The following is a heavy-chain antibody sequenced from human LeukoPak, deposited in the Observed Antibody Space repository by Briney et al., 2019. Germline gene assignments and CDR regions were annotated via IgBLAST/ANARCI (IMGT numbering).Heavy chain of an antibody. CDR1: GGSISSYY. V-gene: IGHV4-59*08. J-gene: IGHJ4*02. Sequence: SETLSLTCTVSGGSISSYYWSWIRQPPGKGLEWIGYIYYSGSTNYNPSLKSRVTISVDTSKNQFSLKLSSVTAADTAVYYCARGDDCTNGVCPWYFDYWGQGTLVTVSS. D-gene: IGHD2-8*01. CDR2: IYYSGST. CDR3: ARGDDCTNGVCPWYFDY.